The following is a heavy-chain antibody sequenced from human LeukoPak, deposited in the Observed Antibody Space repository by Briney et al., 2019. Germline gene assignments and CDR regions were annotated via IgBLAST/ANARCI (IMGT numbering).Heavy chain of an antibody. CDR2: IYWNDDK. Sequence: SGPTLVTPTPTLTLTCTFSGFGLSTSGGGVGWIRQPPGKALEWHAIIYWNDDKRYSPSLKSRLTITKNTTKNQVVLTMTSMDPVDTSTYYCAHILLVACTSIYFDYWGQGTLVTVSS. CDR1: GFGLSTSGGG. CDR3: AHILLVACTSIYFDY. V-gene: IGHV2-5*01. J-gene: IGHJ4*02. D-gene: IGHD6-19*01.